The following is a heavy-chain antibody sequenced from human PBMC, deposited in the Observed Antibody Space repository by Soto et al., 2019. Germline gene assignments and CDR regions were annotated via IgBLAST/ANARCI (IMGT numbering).Heavy chain of an antibody. CDR3: ARDKRNDFWSGSYYFDY. Sequence: SLRLSCAASGFTFSDYYMSLIRQAPGTGLKRVSYNNRSGSTIYYADSVKGRFTISRDNAKNSLYLQMNSLRAEDTAVYYCARDKRNDFWSGSYYFDYWGQGTLVTVSS. D-gene: IGHD3-3*01. CDR1: GFTFSDYY. CDR2: NNRSGSTI. J-gene: IGHJ4*02. V-gene: IGHV3-11*01.